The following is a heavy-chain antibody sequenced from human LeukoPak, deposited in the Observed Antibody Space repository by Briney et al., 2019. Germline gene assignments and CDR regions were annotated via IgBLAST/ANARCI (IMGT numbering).Heavy chain of an antibody. CDR1: GYTFTSYY. J-gene: IGHJ5*02. Sequence: ASVKVSCKASGYTFTSYYMHWVRQAPGQGLEWMGIINPSGGSTSYAQKFQGRVTMTRDMSTSTVYMELSSLRSADTAVYYCARGSWYSSSWTNWFDPWGQGTLVTVSS. CDR3: ARGSWYSSSWTNWFDP. V-gene: IGHV1-46*01. CDR2: INPSGGST. D-gene: IGHD6-13*01.